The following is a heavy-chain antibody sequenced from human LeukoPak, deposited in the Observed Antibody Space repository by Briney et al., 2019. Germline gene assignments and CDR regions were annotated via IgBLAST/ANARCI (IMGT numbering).Heavy chain of an antibody. CDR3: ARDPGDICSGGSCYSGWWFDP. V-gene: IGHV1-69*05. CDR1: GGTFSNYA. D-gene: IGHD2-15*01. CDR2: IIPMFDTT. Sequence: SVKASCKASGGTFSNYAISWVRQAPGQGLEWMGGIIPMFDTTIYAQKFQGRVTITTDESTSTAYMELSSLRSEDTAVYYCARDPGDICSGGSCYSGWWFDPWGQGTLVTVSS. J-gene: IGHJ5*02.